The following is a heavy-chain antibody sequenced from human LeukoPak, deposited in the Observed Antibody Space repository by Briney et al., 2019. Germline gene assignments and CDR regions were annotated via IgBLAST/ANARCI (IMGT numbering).Heavy chain of an antibody. Sequence: PGSSVKVSCKASGGTFSSYAISWVRQAPGQGLEWMGGIIPIFGTANYAQKFQGRVTITADESTSTAYMELSSLRSEDTAVYYCARGPPLYDRGGFDYWGQGTLVTVSS. CDR3: ARGPPLYDRGGFDY. CDR2: IIPIFGTA. V-gene: IGHV1-69*01. J-gene: IGHJ4*02. D-gene: IGHD5/OR15-5a*01. CDR1: GGTFSSYA.